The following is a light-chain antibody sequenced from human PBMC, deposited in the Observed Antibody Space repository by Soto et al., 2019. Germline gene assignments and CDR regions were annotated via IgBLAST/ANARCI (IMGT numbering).Light chain of an antibody. CDR2: GAS. J-gene: IGKJ5*01. Sequence: EIVLTHSPGTLSLSPWEIATLSCRASQSVSSSYLAWYQQKPGQAPRLLIYGASNRATGIPDRFSGSGSGTDFTLTISRLEPEDFATYYCQQSYSTLTFGQGTRLEIK. CDR1: QSVSSSY. V-gene: IGKV3-20*01. CDR3: QQSYSTLT.